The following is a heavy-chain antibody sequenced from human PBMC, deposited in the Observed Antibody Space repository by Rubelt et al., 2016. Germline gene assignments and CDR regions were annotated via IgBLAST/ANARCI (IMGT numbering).Heavy chain of an antibody. Sequence: QVQLVQSGAEVKKPGASVKVSCKASGYNFTNYGMHWVRQAPGQRLEWMGWIDAGNGDTKYSQKLKDRVSITRDASANTAYMELSSLRAEDTAVYYCARANHGDYEDYWGQGTLVTVSS. V-gene: IGHV1-3*01. CDR1: GYNFTNYG. D-gene: IGHD4-17*01. J-gene: IGHJ4*02. CDR3: ARANHGDYEDY. CDR2: IDAGNGDT.